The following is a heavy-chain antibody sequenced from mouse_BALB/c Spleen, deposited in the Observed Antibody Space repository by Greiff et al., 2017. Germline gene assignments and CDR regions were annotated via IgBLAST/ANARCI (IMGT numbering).Heavy chain of an antibody. D-gene: IGHD2-14*01. J-gene: IGHJ4*01. V-gene: IGHV1S41*01. CDR1: GYTFTSYW. Sequence: DLVKPGASVKLSCKASGYTFTSYWINWIKQRPGQGLEWIGRIAPGSGSTYYNEMFKGKATLTVDTSSSTAYIQLSSLSSEDSAVYFWASYYRYDKGMDYWGQGTSVTVSS. CDR3: ASYYRYDKGMDY. CDR2: IAPGSGST.